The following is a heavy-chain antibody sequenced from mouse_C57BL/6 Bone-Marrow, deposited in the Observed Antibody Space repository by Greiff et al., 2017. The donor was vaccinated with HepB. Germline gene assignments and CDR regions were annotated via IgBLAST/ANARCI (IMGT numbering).Heavy chain of an antibody. CDR3: ARSETRDY. J-gene: IGHJ2*01. Sequence: VKLQESGAELVKPGASVKLSCKASGYSFTSYWMHWVKQRPGQGLEWIGMIHPNSGSTNYNEKFKSKATLTVDKSSSTAYMQLSSLTSEDSAVYYCARSETRDYWGQGTTLTVSS. V-gene: IGHV1-64*01. CDR2: IHPNSGST. CDR1: GYSFTSYW.